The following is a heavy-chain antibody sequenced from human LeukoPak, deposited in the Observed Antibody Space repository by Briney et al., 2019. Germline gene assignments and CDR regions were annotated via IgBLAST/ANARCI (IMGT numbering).Heavy chain of an antibody. CDR1: GFTFSSYA. CDR2: ISGSGGST. D-gene: IGHD6-19*01. CDR3: AKDLAEWLVRYYFDY. Sequence: GGSLRLSCAASGFTFSSYAMSWVRQAPGKGLEWVSAISGSGGSTYYADSVKGRFTISRDNSKNTLYLQMNSLRAEDTAVYYCAKDLAEWLVRYYFDYWGQGTLVTVSS. J-gene: IGHJ4*02. V-gene: IGHV3-23*01.